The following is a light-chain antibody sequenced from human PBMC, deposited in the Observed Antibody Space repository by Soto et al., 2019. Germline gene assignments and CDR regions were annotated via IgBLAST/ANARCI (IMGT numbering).Light chain of an antibody. CDR1: QDITNY. J-gene: IGKJ5*01. Sequence: DIQMTQSPYSLSASVGDRVTITCQASQDITNYLNWYQQKPGRAPRLLLYDASSLETGVPSRFSGSGSETEFTLTIRSLQSEDFAVYFCQQYNNWPSSGQGTRLEI. CDR2: DAS. V-gene: IGKV1-33*01. CDR3: QQYNNWPS.